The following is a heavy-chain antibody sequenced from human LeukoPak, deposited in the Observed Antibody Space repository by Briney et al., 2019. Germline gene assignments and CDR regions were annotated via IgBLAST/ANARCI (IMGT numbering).Heavy chain of an antibody. J-gene: IGHJ4*02. V-gene: IGHV3-21*01. CDR3: ASTYDYVWGSFRTGYFDY. D-gene: IGHD3-16*02. CDR1: GFPFSTYS. Sequence: GGSLRLFCATTGFPFSTYSLNWVRQASGQGLESISSITPSSSYIYYADSVKGRFTISRDDAKNSLYLQMNSLRAEDTAVYYCASTYDYVWGSFRTGYFDYWGQGTLVTVSS. CDR2: ITPSSSYI.